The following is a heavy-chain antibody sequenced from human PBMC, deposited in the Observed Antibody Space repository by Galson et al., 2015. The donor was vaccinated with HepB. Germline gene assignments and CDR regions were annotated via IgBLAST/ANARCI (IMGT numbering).Heavy chain of an antibody. CDR1: DSTFSSYT. CDR2: ISTNGVTI. CDR3: ATTKFGSGAYWTFDI. D-gene: IGHD4/OR15-4a*01. J-gene: IGHJ3*02. Sequence: SLRLSCAASDSTFSSYTMNWVRQTPGKGLQWVSYISTNGVTIHYADPVKGRFTIARDNAKNTMWLQMNSLRAEDTAVYYCATTKFGSGAYWTFDIWGQGTLVTVSS. V-gene: IGHV3-48*04.